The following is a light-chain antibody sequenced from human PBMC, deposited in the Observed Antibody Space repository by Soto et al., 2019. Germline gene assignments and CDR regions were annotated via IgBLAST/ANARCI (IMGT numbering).Light chain of an antibody. CDR2: GTS. Sequence: EIVLTQSPGTLSLSSGERATLSCRASQSVTSNSLAWYQQRPGQAPMLLIYGTSTRATGIPDRFSGSGSGTDFTLIISRLEPEDFAMYYCQQYGTSPCTFGQGTRLEIK. V-gene: IGKV3-20*01. CDR3: QQYGTSPCT. J-gene: IGKJ2*02. CDR1: QSVTSNS.